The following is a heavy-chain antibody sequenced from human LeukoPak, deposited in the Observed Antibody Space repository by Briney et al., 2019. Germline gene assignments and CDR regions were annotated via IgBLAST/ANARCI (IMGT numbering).Heavy chain of an antibody. CDR2: INPNTGDI. V-gene: IGHV1-2*02. CDR3: VSGSYGVSANGMDV. CDR1: GYTFTGYY. D-gene: IGHD1-1*01. J-gene: IGHJ6*02. Sequence: ASVKVSCKASGYTFTGYYMNWVRQAPGQGLEWMGWINPNTGDINYAQKFQGRVTMTRDTSISTAYMELTILRSNDTAVYYCVSGSYGVSANGMDVWAKGPWSPSP.